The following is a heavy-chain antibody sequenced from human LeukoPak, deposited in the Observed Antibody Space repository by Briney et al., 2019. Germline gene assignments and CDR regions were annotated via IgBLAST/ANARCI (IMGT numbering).Heavy chain of an antibody. CDR3: ARVLYYDFWSGPGGLVDY. V-gene: IGHV4-30-4*01. CDR1: GGSISSGDYY. CDR2: IYYSGST. J-gene: IGHJ4*02. Sequence: PSETLSLTCTAPGGSISSGDYYWSWIRQPPGKGLEWIGYIYYSGSTYYNPSLKSRVTISVDTSKNQFSLKLSSVTAADTAVYYCARVLYYDFWSGPGGLVDYWGQGTLVTVSS. D-gene: IGHD3-3*01.